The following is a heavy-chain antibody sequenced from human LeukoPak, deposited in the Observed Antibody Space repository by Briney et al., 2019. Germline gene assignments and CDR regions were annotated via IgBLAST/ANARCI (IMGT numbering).Heavy chain of an antibody. V-gene: IGHV4-34*01. D-gene: IGHD5-12*01. J-gene: IGHJ6*03. CDR2: INHSGST. CDR1: GGSFSGYY. Sequence: PSETLSLTCAAYGGSFSGYYWSWIRQPPGKGLEWIGEINHSGSTNHNPSLKSRVTISVDTSKNQFSLKLSSVTAADTAVYYCARVVYSGYDFRGAMDVWGKGTTVTVSS. CDR3: ARVVYSGYDFRGAMDV.